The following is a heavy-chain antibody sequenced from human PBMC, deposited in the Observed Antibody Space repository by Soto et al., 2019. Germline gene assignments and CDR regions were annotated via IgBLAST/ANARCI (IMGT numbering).Heavy chain of an antibody. CDR2: ISGGGTST. Sequence: PGGSLRLSCAASGFTFSTYAMSWVRQSPGKGLEWVSAISGGGTSTYYADSVRGRSTISRDNAKNSLYLQMNSLRVEDTAVYYCARDGDGDQPPDYWGQGTLVTVSS. D-gene: IGHD7-27*01. V-gene: IGHV3-23*01. J-gene: IGHJ4*02. CDR1: GFTFSTYA. CDR3: ARDGDGDQPPDY.